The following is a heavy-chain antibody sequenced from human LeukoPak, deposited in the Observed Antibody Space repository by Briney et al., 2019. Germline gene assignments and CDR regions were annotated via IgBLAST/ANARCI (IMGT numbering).Heavy chain of an antibody. CDR3: AKGPHQGYGDYLDY. J-gene: IGHJ4*02. Sequence: GGSLRLSCAASGFTFSSYGMHWARQAPGKGLEWVAVISYDGSNKYYADSVKGRFTISRDNSKNTLYLQMSSLRAEDMAVYYCAKGPHQGYGDYLDYWGQGTLVTVSS. CDR1: GFTFSSYG. D-gene: IGHD4-17*01. CDR2: ISYDGSNK. V-gene: IGHV3-30*18.